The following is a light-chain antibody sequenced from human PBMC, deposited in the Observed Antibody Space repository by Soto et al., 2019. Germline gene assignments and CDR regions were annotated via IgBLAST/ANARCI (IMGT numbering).Light chain of an antibody. CDR3: QQYNAYPWT. J-gene: IGKJ1*01. Sequence: DIQMTQSPSTLSASLGDRVTITRRASQSISSWLACYQQKTGKAHKLLIYKASTLESGVPSNFSGSGSGTEFSLTISSLQPEDFATYYCQQYNAYPWTFGQGTKVDI. V-gene: IGKV1-5*03. CDR1: QSISSW. CDR2: KAS.